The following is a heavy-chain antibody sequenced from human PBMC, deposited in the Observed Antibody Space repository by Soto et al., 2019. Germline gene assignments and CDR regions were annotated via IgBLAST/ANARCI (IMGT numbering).Heavy chain of an antibody. CDR1: GFTFSSYA. CDR3: AKVRGRTKQLEGQDY. J-gene: IGHJ4*02. Sequence: GESLKISCAASGFTFSSYAMSWVRQAPGKGLEWVSAISGSGGSTYYADSVKGRFTISRDNSKNTLYLQMNSLRAEDTAVYYCAKVRGRTKQLEGQDYWGQGTLVTVSS. D-gene: IGHD6-6*01. CDR2: ISGSGGST. V-gene: IGHV3-23*01.